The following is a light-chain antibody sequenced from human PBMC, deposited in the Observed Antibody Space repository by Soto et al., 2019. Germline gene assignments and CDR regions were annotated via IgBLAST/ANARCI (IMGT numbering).Light chain of an antibody. CDR1: QTINNN. J-gene: IGKJ2*01. CDR3: QQYNNWPPYT. Sequence: VMTQSPATLSVSPGERATLSCRASQTINNNLASYQQRPGQAPRLLLYGESTRSTGIPAKFSGSGSGAEFTSTISSLQSEDFAVYYCQQYNNWPPYTFGQGTKLEI. V-gene: IGKV3-15*01. CDR2: GES.